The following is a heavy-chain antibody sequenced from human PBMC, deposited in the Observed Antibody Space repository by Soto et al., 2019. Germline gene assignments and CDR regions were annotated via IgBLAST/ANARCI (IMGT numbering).Heavy chain of an antibody. J-gene: IGHJ4*02. V-gene: IGHV3-11*01. CDR1: GFTFSDYY. D-gene: IGHD3-22*01. CDR3: ARVRGYYDSSGFDY. Sequence: SCAASGFTFSDYYMSWIRQSPGKGLEWVSYISGGGGSTISYADSVKGRFTISRDNAQNSLYLQMNSLRAEDTAVYYCARVRGYYDSSGFDYWGRGALVTVSS. CDR2: ISGGGGSTI.